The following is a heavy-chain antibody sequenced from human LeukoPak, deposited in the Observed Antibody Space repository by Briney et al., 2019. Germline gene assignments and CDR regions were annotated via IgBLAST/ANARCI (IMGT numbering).Heavy chain of an antibody. J-gene: IGHJ5*02. Sequence: SLTLFNASSGFTFHLSTLLCTHQAPGTGLDSFSPISGRGGSTYYPDSVKGRFTISRDNSKNTLYLQMNSLRAEDTAVYYCAKVPISGSILGEWFDPWGQGSLVTVSS. CDR2: ISGRGGST. CDR3: AKVPISGSILGEWFDP. CDR1: GFTFHLST. V-gene: IGHV3-23*01. D-gene: IGHD1-26*01.